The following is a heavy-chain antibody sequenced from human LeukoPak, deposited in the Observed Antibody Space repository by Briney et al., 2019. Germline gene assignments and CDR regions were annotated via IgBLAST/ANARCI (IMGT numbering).Heavy chain of an antibody. Sequence: ASVKVSCKASGYTFTTYGVSWVRRAPGQGLEWMGWISGYNGNTKYAQNFQGRVTVSTDTSTTTAYMELRSLRSDDTAVYYCARDWWYGDYSIGNNWGQGTLVTVSS. J-gene: IGHJ4*02. CDR1: GYTFTTYG. V-gene: IGHV1-18*01. D-gene: IGHD4-17*01. CDR3: ARDWWYGDYSIGNN. CDR2: ISGYNGNT.